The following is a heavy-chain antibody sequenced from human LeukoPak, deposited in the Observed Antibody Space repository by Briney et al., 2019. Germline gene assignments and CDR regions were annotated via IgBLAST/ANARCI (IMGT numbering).Heavy chain of an antibody. V-gene: IGHV3-11*04. CDR2: ISSSGSTK. D-gene: IGHD3-22*01. J-gene: IGHJ4*02. CDR1: GFTFSDYY. CDR3: ARERYYDSSGYFYDY. Sequence: GGSLRLSCAAPGFTFSDYYMSWIRQAPGKGLEWVSYISSSGSTKYYADSVKGRFTISRDNAKNSLYLQMNSLRAEDTAVYYCARERYYDSSGYFYDYWGQGTLVTVSS.